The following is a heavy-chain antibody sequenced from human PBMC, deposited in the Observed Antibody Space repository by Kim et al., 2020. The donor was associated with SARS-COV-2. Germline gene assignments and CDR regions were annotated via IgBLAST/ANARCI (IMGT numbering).Heavy chain of an antibody. CDR2: ITTGSSYI. CDR3: ARRVVYSSGWTAFDF. Sequence: GGSLRLSCAASGFTFSDYYMNWVRQAPGEGLEWVSSITTGSSYIYYADSVQGRFIISRDNAKNSLFLQMNSLRAEDTAVYYCARRVVYSSGWTAFDFWG. CDR1: GFTFSDYY. J-gene: IGHJ3*01. D-gene: IGHD6-19*01. V-gene: IGHV3-21*01.